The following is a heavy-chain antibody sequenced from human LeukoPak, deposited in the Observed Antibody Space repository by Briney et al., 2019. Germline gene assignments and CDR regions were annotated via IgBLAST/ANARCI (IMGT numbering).Heavy chain of an antibody. CDR1: GYTFTGYY. CDR3: ARDGSYYDFWSGYYPYYYYGMDV. D-gene: IGHD3-3*01. V-gene: IGHV1-2*06. Sequence: ASVKVSCKASGYTFTGYYMHWVRQAPGQGLEWMGRINPNSGGTNYAQKFQGRVTMTRDTSISTAYMELSRLRSDDTAVYYCARDGSYYDFWSGYYPYYYYGMDVWGQGTTVTVSS. J-gene: IGHJ6*02. CDR2: INPNSGGT.